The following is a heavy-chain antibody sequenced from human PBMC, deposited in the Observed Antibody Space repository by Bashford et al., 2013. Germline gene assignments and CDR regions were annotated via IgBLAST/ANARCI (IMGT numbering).Heavy chain of an antibody. CDR2: ISPYNGDT. Sequence: ASVKVSCKASGYIFRNYGISWVRQAPGQGLEWMGWISPYNGDTSYAQKLPGRVIMTTDTSTNTAYMELRSLSSDDTAVYYCARTKDHDYWGQGTLVTVSS. J-gene: IGHJ4*02. CDR3: ARTKDHDY. V-gene: IGHV1-18*01. CDR1: GYIFRNYG.